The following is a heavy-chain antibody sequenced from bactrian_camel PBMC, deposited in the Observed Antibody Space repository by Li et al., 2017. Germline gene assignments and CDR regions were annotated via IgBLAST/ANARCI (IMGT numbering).Heavy chain of an antibody. CDR1: GFTFSSYG. V-gene: IGHV3S7*01. Sequence: GGLVQPGGSLRLSCAASGFTFSSYGMSWVRQAPGKGLEWVSGIYSDGSNTYYADSVKGRFTISRDNAKNTLYLQMNSLKPEDTAVYYCAADRAIYYRDYGPYRPGLGNWGQGTQVTVS. CDR3: AADRAIYYRDYGPYRPGLGN. CDR2: IYSDGSNT. J-gene: IGHJ6*01. D-gene: IGHD4*01.